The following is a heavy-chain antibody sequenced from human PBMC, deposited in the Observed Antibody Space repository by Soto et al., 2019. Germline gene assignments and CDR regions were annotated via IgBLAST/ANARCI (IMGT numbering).Heavy chain of an antibody. V-gene: IGHV4-59*01. D-gene: IGHD3-10*01. Sequence: QVQLQESGPGLVRPSETLSLTCTVSGGSISGYYWSWIRQPPGKGLEWIGYIYYSGTTSYNPSLDSRITRSVSTSKNHFALKVNSVTAADTAVHYCARQSYYGSGATVVAYWGQGTLVTVSS. CDR2: IYYSGTT. CDR1: GGSISGYY. CDR3: ARQSYYGSGATVVAY. J-gene: IGHJ4*02.